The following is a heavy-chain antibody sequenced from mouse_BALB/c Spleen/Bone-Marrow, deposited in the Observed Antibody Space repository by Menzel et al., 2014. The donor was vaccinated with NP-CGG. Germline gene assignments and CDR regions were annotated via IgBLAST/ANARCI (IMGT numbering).Heavy chain of an antibody. V-gene: IGHV4-1*02. Sequence: EVQVVESGGGLVQPGGSLKLSCAASGFDFSRFWLRWVRQAPGKWLEWIGDINPDSSTINYTPSLKGKFIISRDNAKKTLHLQMNQVSSEDTALYYCARLGFYRHFAYWGQGTTLTVSS. CDR3: ARLGFYRHFAY. J-gene: IGHJ2*01. D-gene: IGHD2-3*01. CDR2: INPDSSTI. CDR1: GFDFSRFW.